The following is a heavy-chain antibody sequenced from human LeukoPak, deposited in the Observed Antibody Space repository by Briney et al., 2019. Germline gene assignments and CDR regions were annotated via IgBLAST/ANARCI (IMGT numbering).Heavy chain of an antibody. J-gene: IGHJ3*02. CDR1: GYTFIGYY. CDR2: ISPNSGGT. D-gene: IGHD2-2*01. Sequence: GVSVKVSCKASGYTFIGYYIHWVRQAPGQGLEWMGWISPNSGGTDYAQKFQGRVTMTRDTSISTAYMELSSLRSEDTAVYYCASLLDQLLNAFDIWGQGTMVTVSS. CDR3: ASLLDQLLNAFDI. V-gene: IGHV1-2*02.